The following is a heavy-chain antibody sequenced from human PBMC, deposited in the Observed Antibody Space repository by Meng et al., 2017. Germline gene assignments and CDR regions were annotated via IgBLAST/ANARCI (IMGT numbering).Heavy chain of an antibody. CDR2: ISSSANTI. CDR3: ARDEKGLWFLDP. Sequence: GESLKISCAASGFTFSNYEMNWVRQAPGKGLEWVSYISSSANTIYYADSVKGRFTISRDNAKNSLYLQMNSLRAEDTAVYYCARDEKGLWFLDPWGQGTLVTVSS. V-gene: IGHV3-48*03. D-gene: IGHD3-10*01. CDR1: GFTFSNYE. J-gene: IGHJ5*02.